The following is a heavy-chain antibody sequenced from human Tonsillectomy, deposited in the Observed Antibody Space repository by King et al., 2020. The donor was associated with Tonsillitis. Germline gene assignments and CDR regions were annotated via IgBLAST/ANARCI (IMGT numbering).Heavy chain of an antibody. CDR1: GFSLSTSGVG. D-gene: IGHD2-2*01. CDR2: IYWNDDK. Sequence: VTLKESGPTLVKPTQTLTLTCTFSGFSLSTSGVGVGWIRQPPGKALEWLALIYWNDDKRYSPSLKSRLTITTDTSKNQVVLPMTNMDPVDTATCYCARRLSHGWTSTSGSSLDIWGQGTMVTGSS. CDR3: ARRLSHGWTSTSGSSLDI. V-gene: IGHV2-5*01. J-gene: IGHJ3*02.